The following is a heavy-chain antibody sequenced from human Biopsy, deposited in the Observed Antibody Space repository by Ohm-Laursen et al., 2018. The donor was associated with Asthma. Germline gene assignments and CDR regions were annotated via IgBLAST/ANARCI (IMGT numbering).Heavy chain of an antibody. CDR3: ARERVTMTDKVIRAFDI. D-gene: IGHD2-21*02. Sequence: TLSLTCSISGGSASSRGYYWSWFRQPPGKGLEWIGFVYYSGTTNHNPSLTSRVTMTVDTSQNQFSLKLTSVTAADTAVYYCARERVTMTDKVIRAFDIWGQGTLVSVSS. V-gene: IGHV4-61*08. J-gene: IGHJ3*02. CDR2: VYYSGTT. CDR1: GGSASSRGYY.